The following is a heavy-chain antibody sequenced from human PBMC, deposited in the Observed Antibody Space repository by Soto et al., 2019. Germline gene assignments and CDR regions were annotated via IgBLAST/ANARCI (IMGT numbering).Heavy chain of an antibody. D-gene: IGHD4-17*01. CDR3: AKDRRDYGDSLVNNYFDP. V-gene: IGHV3-30*18. CDR1: GFTFSSYG. J-gene: IGHJ5*02. CDR2: TSHDGSNK. Sequence: QEQLVESGGGVVQPGTSLRLSCAASGFTFSSYGMPWVRQAPGKGLEWVAVTSHDGSNKFYADSVKGRFSISRDDSKNTLFLQMNSLRTEDTAVYYCAKDRRDYGDSLVNNYFDPWGQGTLVTVSS.